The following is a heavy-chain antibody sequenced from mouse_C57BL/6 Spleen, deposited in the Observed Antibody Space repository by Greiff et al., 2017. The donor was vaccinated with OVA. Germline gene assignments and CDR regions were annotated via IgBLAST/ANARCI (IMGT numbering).Heavy chain of an antibody. CDR1: GYAFSSSW. Sequence: VKLQESGPELVKPGASVKISCKASGYAFSSSWMNWVKQRPGKGLEWIGRIYPGDGDTNYNGKFKGKATLTADKSSSTAYMQLSSLTSEDSAVYFCARSYYYGSSDWGQGTTLTVSS. CDR3: ARSYYYGSSD. J-gene: IGHJ2*01. V-gene: IGHV1-82*01. CDR2: IYPGDGDT. D-gene: IGHD1-1*01.